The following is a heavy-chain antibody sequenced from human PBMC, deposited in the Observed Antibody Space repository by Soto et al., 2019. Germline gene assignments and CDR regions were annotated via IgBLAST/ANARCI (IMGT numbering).Heavy chain of an antibody. CDR3: ARDDRYCSGGSCSPRGYYYSGMDV. V-gene: IGHV1-69*06. Sequence: QVQLVQSGAEVKKPGSSVKVSCKASGGTFSSYAISWVRQAPGQGLEWMGGIIPIFGTANYAQKFQGRVTITADKSTSTADMELSSLRSEDTAVYYCARDDRYCSGGSCSPRGYYYSGMDVWGQGTTVTVSS. D-gene: IGHD2-15*01. CDR2: IIPIFGTA. CDR1: GGTFSSYA. J-gene: IGHJ6*02.